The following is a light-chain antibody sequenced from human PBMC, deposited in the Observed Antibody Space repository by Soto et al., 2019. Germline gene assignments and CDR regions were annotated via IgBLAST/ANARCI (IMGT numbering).Light chain of an antibody. V-gene: IGKV1-39*01. CDR2: AAT. Sequence: DIQMTQSPSSLSTSIGDRVSITCRTSQSLTVYLNWYQQKPGKAPKLLIYAATSLQSGVPSRFSGSGSGTDFTLTISSLQAEDFATYYCQQSYTYPRTFGQGTKVDI. CDR1: QSLTVY. CDR3: QQSYTYPRT. J-gene: IGKJ1*01.